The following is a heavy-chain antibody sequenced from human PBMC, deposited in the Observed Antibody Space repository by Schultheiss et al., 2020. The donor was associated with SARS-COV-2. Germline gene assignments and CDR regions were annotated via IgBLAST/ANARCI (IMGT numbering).Heavy chain of an antibody. CDR1: GGSFSGYY. D-gene: IGHD3-10*01. V-gene: IGHV4-4*07. Sequence: SETLSLTCAVYGGSFSGYYWNWIRQPAGKGLEWIGRIYTTGSTNYNPSLKSRVTMSVDTSRNQFSLRLSSVTAADTAVYYCARDYSGSGSFWFGLDVWGQGTTVTVSS. CDR2: IYTTGST. CDR3: ARDYSGSGSFWFGLDV. J-gene: IGHJ6*02.